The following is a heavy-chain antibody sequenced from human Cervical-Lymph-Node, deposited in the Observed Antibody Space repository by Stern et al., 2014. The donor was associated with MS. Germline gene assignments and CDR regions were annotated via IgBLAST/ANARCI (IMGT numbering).Heavy chain of an antibody. V-gene: IGHV1-69*01. CDR1: GGTFSSYA. CDR2: IIPIFGTS. D-gene: IGHD6-19*01. CDR3: ARDHEAVAGDYYYYGMDV. J-gene: IGHJ6*02. Sequence: QVQLQQSGAEVKKPGSSVKVSCKASGGTFSSYAISWVRQAPGQGLEWMGGIIPIFGTSNYAQKFQGRVTITADESTSKAYMELSSLRSEDTAVYYCARDHEAVAGDYYYYGMDVWGQGTTVTVSS.